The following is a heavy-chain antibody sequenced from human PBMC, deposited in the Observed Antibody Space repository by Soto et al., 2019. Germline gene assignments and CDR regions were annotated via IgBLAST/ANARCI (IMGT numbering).Heavy chain of an antibody. CDR1: GFTFSSYS. Sequence: GGSLRLSCAASGFTFSSYSMNWVRQAPGKGLEWVSSISSSSSYIYYADSVKGRFTISRDNAKNSLYLQMNSLRAEDTAVYYCARDLEWLRNRGRDYWGQGTLVTVSS. D-gene: IGHD3-3*01. V-gene: IGHV3-21*01. J-gene: IGHJ4*02. CDR2: ISSSSSYI. CDR3: ARDLEWLRNRGRDY.